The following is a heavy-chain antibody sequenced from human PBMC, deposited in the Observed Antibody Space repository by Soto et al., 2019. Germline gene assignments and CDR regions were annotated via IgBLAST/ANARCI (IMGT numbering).Heavy chain of an antibody. CDR2: LSRGGGST. V-gene: IGHV3-23*01. CDR1: GFTYSSHG. Sequence: EAQLLESGGELIQPGGSLRLSCAASGFTYSSHGMSWVRQAPGKGLEWIAGLSRGGGSTYYADSVKGRFTISRDNSKNTLELIMNSLRVEDTALYYCARDGQYRTDGFVIWGQGTMVTVSS. D-gene: IGHD5-12*01. J-gene: IGHJ3*02. CDR3: ARDGQYRTDGFVI.